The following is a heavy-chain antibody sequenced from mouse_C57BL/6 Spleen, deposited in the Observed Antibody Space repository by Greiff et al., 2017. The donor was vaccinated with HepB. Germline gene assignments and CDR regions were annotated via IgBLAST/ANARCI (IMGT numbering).Heavy chain of an antibody. V-gene: IGHV1-80*01. CDR2: IYPGDGDT. J-gene: IGHJ4*01. Sequence: QVHVKQSGAELVKPGASVKISCKASGYAFSSYWMNWVKQRPGKGLEWIGQIYPGDGDTNYNGKFKGKATLTADKSSSTAYMQLSSLTSEDSAVYFCARELGRAMDYWGQGTSVTVSS. D-gene: IGHD4-1*01. CDR1: GYAFSSYW. CDR3: ARELGRAMDY.